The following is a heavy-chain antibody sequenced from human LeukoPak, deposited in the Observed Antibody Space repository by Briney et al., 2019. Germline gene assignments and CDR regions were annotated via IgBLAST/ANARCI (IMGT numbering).Heavy chain of an antibody. D-gene: IGHD2-2*03. J-gene: IGHJ6*02. V-gene: IGHV1-69*13. CDR1: GGTFGSYA. Sequence: GASVKVSCKASGGTFGSYAISWVRQAPGQGLEWMGGIIPIFGTANYAQKFQGRVTITADESTSTAYMELSSLRSEDTAVYYCARAASMDIVVVPAASGSGLYYYYGMDVWGQGTTVTVSS. CDR3: ARAASMDIVVVPAASGSGLYYYYGMDV. CDR2: IIPIFGTA.